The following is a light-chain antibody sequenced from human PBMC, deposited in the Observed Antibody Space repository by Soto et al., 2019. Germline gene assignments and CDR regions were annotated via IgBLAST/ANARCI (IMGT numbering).Light chain of an antibody. V-gene: IGKV3-11*01. J-gene: IGKJ5*01. Sequence: IVLTESPATLSVSPGDRAPLSCRASQSVSYYLAWYQHKPGQTPRLLIHDTSTRATGVPTRFSGSRSGAEFTLTISGLLPEDFAAYHCQQLYTLPFTLGQGTRLEIK. CDR2: DTS. CDR3: QQLYTLPFT. CDR1: QSVSYY.